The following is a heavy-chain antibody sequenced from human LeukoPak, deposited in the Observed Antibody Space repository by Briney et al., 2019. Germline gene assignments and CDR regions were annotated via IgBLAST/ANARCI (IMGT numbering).Heavy chain of an antibody. V-gene: IGHV3-23*01. D-gene: IGHD6-6*01. CDR2: ISDSGGNT. Sequence: GGSLRLPCAASGFTFNSYPMSWVRQAPWERLQWVSGISDSGGNTYYADSVRGRFTISRDNSKNTLYLQMNSLRAEDTAVYYCARHRSSWLIDYRGQGTLVTVSS. J-gene: IGHJ4*02. CDR3: ARHRSSWLIDY. CDR1: GFTFNSYP.